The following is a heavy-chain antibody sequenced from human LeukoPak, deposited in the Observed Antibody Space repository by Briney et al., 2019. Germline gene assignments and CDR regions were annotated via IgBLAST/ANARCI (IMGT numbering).Heavy chain of an antibody. CDR3: ARYGYCSSTSCSKPAFDI. J-gene: IGHJ3*02. V-gene: IGHV3-48*04. D-gene: IGHD2-2*01. Sequence: GGSLRLSCAASGFTFSSYSMSWVRQAPGKGLEWVSYISSSISTIYYADSVKGRFTISRDNAKNSLDLQMNSLRAEDTAVYYCARYGYCSSTSCSKPAFDIWGQGTMVTVSS. CDR2: ISSSISTI. CDR1: GFTFSSYS.